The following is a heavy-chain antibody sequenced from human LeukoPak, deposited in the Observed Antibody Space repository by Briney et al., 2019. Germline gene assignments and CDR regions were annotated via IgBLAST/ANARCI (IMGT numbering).Heavy chain of an antibody. D-gene: IGHD3-22*01. V-gene: IGHV1-8*01. CDR2: MNPNSGNT. CDR3: ARGPSYYYDSSGYAPDY. Sequence: ASVKVSCKASGYTFTSYDINWVRQATGQGLEWMGWMNPNSGNTGYAQKFQGRVTMTRNTSISTAYMELSSLRSEDTAVYYCARGPSYYYDSSGYAPDYWGQGTLVTVSS. J-gene: IGHJ4*02. CDR1: GYTFTSYD.